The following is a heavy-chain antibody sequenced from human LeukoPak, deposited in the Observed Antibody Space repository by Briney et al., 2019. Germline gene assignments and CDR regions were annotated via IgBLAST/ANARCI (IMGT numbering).Heavy chain of an antibody. CDR3: ARASGGSRDFDY. CDR1: GGSISSYY. D-gene: IGHD2-15*01. V-gene: IGHV4-59*01. Sequence: SETLSLTCTVSGGSISSYYWSWIRQPPGKGLEWIGYIYYSGSTNYNPSLKSRVTISVDTSKNQFSLKLSSVTAADTAVYYCARASGGSRDFDYWGQGTLVTVSS. CDR2: IYYSGST. J-gene: IGHJ4*02.